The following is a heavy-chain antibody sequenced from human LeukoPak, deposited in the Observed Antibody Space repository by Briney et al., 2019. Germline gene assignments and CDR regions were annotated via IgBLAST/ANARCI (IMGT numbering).Heavy chain of an antibody. Sequence: SVKVSCKASGGTFSSFAISWVRQAPGQGLEWMGGIIPIFGTANYAQKFQGRVTITTDESTSTAYMELSSLRSEDTAVYYCARMGYCSSTSCYTRRIAGNAFDYWGQGTLVTVSS. V-gene: IGHV1-69*05. CDR1: GGTFSSFA. CDR2: IIPIFGTA. D-gene: IGHD2-2*02. J-gene: IGHJ4*02. CDR3: ARMGYCSSTSCYTRRIAGNAFDY.